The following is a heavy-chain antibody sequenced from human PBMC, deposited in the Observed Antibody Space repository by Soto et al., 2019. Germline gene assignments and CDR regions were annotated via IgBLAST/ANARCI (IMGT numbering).Heavy chain of an antibody. CDR1: GFTFSNYW. V-gene: IGHV3-7*01. J-gene: IGHJ1*01. Sequence: EVQLVESGGGLVQPGGSLRLSCAASGFTFSNYWMSWVRQAPGKGLEWVANIKQEGGASEFVDSVKGRFTISRDNAKNSLYLQMNSLRAEETAVYSCVRVVYGNYTFHHWGQGALVTVSS. CDR3: VRVVYGNYTFHH. D-gene: IGHD4-4*01. CDR2: IKQEGGAS.